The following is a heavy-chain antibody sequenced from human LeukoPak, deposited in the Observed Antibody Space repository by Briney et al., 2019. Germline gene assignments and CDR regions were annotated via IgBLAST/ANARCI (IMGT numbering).Heavy chain of an antibody. CDR3: ARSGYGSGSYFNY. D-gene: IGHD3-10*01. CDR1: GGSFSGYY. CDR2: INHSGST. J-gene: IGHJ4*02. V-gene: IGHV4-34*01. Sequence: SETLSLTCAVYGGSFSGYYWSWIRQPPGKGLEWIGEINHSGSTNYSPSLKSRVTISVDTSKNQFSLKLSSVTAADTAVYYCARSGYGSGSYFNYWGQGTLVTVSS.